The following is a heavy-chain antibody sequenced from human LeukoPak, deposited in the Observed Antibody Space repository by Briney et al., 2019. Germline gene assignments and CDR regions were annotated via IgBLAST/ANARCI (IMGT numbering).Heavy chain of an antibody. Sequence: SETLSLTCTVSGGSISSSSYYWGWIRQPPGKGLEWIGSIYYSGSTYYNPSLKSRVTISVDTSKNQFSLKLSSVTAADTAVYYCASFVVVIWYFDLWGRGTLVTVSS. CDR2: IYYSGST. D-gene: IGHD2-21*01. J-gene: IGHJ2*01. V-gene: IGHV4-39*01. CDR1: GGSISSSSYY. CDR3: ASFVVVIWYFDL.